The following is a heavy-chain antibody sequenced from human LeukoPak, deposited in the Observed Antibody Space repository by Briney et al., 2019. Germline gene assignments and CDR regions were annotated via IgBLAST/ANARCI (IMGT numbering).Heavy chain of an antibody. D-gene: IGHD4-17*01. Sequence: GGSLRLSCAASGFTVSSNYMSWVRQAPGKGLEWVSVIYSGGRTYYADSVKGRFTISRDNSKNTLYLQMNSLRVEDTAVYYCARTPGLHDYAYWGQGTLVTVSP. CDR3: ARTPGLHDYAY. CDR1: GFTVSSNY. J-gene: IGHJ4*02. CDR2: IYSGGRT. V-gene: IGHV3-53*01.